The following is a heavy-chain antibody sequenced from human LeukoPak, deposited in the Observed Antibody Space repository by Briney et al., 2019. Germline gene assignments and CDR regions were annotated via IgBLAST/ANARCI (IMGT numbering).Heavy chain of an antibody. Sequence: GASVKVSCKASGYTFTSYGISWVRQAPGQGLEWMGWISAYNGNTNYAQKLQGRVTMTTDTSTSTAYMELRSLRSDDTAVYYCARAPPTLQEYPTYCGGDCYLDYWGQGTLVTVSS. V-gene: IGHV1-18*01. J-gene: IGHJ4*02. CDR2: ISAYNGNT. CDR3: ARAPPTLQEYPTYCGGDCYLDY. D-gene: IGHD2-21*02. CDR1: GYTFTSYG.